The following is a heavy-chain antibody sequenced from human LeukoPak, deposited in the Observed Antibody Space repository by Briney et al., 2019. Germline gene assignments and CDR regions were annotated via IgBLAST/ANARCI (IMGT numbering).Heavy chain of an antibody. Sequence: GGSLRLSCAASGFTFSGYWMHWVRQAPGKGLVWVARISTDGSYTSYADCMKGRFTISRDNAKNTVYLQMSSLRAEDTAIYYCARICSTTDCLISAWGQGTLVTVSS. V-gene: IGHV3-74*01. CDR3: ARICSTTDCLISA. CDR2: ISTDGSYT. D-gene: IGHD2-2*01. J-gene: IGHJ4*02. CDR1: GFTFSGYW.